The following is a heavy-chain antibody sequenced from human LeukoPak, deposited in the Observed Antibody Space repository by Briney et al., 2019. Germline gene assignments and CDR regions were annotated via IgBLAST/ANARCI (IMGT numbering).Heavy chain of an antibody. CDR2: INPNSAGT. D-gene: IGHD6-19*01. Sequence: ASVEVSCKASGYTFSGHYIHWVRQAPGQGLEWMGWINPNSAGTNYAKKFQGRVTMTRNTSISTAYMEMNRLRADDTAVYYCARVPAIDSSGWYDYFDYWGKGTLVTVSS. V-gene: IGHV1-2*02. CDR3: ARVPAIDSSGWYDYFDY. J-gene: IGHJ4*02. CDR1: GYTFSGHY.